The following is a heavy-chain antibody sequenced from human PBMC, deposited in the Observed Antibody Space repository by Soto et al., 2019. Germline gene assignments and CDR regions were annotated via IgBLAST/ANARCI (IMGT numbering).Heavy chain of an antibody. J-gene: IGHJ5*02. CDR2: IRSSSSNI. Sequence: EVQLVESGGGLVQPGGSLRLSCAASGFTFSSYSMNWVRQAPGKGLEWVSYIRSSSSNIYYADSVKGRFTMSRDNAKNSLYLQMNSLRAEDTAVYYCARAPSRITANWFDPWGQGTLVPVSS. V-gene: IGHV3-48*01. CDR1: GFTFSSYS. D-gene: IGHD3-3*01. CDR3: ARAPSRITANWFDP.